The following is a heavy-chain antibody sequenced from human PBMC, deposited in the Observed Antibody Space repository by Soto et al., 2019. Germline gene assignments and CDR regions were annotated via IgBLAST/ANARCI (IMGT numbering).Heavy chain of an antibody. V-gene: IGHV4-31*03. Sequence: SETLSLTCTVSGGSISSGGYYWSWIRQHPGKGLEWIGYIYYSGSTYYNPSLKSRVTISVDTSKNQFSLKLSSVTAADTAVYYCARGAQPNTYYDFWSGYPQRYYMDVWGKGTTVTVS. CDR2: IYYSGST. D-gene: IGHD3-3*01. CDR1: GGSISSGGYY. J-gene: IGHJ6*03. CDR3: ARGAQPNTYYDFWSGYPQRYYMDV.